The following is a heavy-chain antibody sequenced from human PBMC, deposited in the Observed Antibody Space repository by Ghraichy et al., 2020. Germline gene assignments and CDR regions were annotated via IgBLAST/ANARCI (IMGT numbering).Heavy chain of an antibody. D-gene: IGHD5-18*01. CDR1: GGSISIYY. CDR2: IYTSGST. CDR3: AGDPRYSYAPSRNYDMDV. Sequence: SETLSLTCTVSGGSISIYYWSWIRQPAGKGLEWIGHIYTSGSTNYNPSLKSRVTMSVDTSKNQFSLKLSSVTAADTAVYYCAGDPRYSYAPSRNYDMDVWGQGTTVTVSS. V-gene: IGHV4-4*07. J-gene: IGHJ6*01.